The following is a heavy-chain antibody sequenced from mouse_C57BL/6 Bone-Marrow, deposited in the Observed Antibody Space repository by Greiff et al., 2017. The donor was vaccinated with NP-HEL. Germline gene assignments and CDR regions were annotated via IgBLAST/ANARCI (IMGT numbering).Heavy chain of an antibody. Sequence: EVQLVESGGGLVKPGGSLKLSCAASGFTFSDYGMHWVRQAPEKGLEWVAYISSGSSTIYYADTLKGRFTISRDNAQNTLFLQMTRLRSEDTAMYYGAGSAGLGDWGQGTLVTVSA. J-gene: IGHJ3*01. CDR3: AGSAGLGD. D-gene: IGHD3-2*02. CDR2: ISSGSSTI. CDR1: GFTFSDYG. V-gene: IGHV5-17*01.